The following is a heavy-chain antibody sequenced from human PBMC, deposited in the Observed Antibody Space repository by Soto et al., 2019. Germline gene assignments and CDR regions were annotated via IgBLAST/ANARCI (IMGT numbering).Heavy chain of an antibody. D-gene: IGHD2-21*02. J-gene: IGHJ4*02. Sequence: QVHLVESGGGVVQPGRSLRLSCAASGFTVSTYGMHWVRQAPGKGLEWVAVISRDGGTKYYADSVKGRFTISRDNSRNAQLLEMNSLRGDVLAVYDCTGDVASGHWGQGTLVTVSS. CDR3: TGDVASGH. CDR1: GFTVSTYG. CDR2: ISRDGGTK. V-gene: IGHV3-30*03.